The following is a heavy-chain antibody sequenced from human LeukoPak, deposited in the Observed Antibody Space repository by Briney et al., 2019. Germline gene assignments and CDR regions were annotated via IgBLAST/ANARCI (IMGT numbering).Heavy chain of an antibody. CDR3: ARGVVPAARRSLGRFYFDY. CDR2: IYYSGST. D-gene: IGHD2-2*01. V-gene: IGHV4-59*01. CDR1: GGSISSYY. Sequence: SETLSLTCTVSGGSISSYYWGWIRQPPGKGLEWIGYIYYSGSTNYNPSLKSRVIISVDTSKNQFSLKLSSVTAADTAVYYCARGVVPAARRSLGRFYFDYWGQGTLVTVSS. J-gene: IGHJ4*02.